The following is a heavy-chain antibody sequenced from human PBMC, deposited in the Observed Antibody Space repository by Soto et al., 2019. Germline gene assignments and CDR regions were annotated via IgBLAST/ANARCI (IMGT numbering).Heavy chain of an antibody. CDR1: GYTFTSYA. J-gene: IGHJ4*02. Sequence: QVQLVQSGAEVKKPGASVKVSCKASGYTFTSYAMNWVRQAPGQRLEWMGWINAGNGNTKYSQKFQGRVTITRDTSASTAYMELSSLSSEDTAVYYCARSVGAALSDYWGQGTLVTVSS. CDR3: ARSVGAALSDY. CDR2: INAGNGNT. V-gene: IGHV1-3*01. D-gene: IGHD1-26*01.